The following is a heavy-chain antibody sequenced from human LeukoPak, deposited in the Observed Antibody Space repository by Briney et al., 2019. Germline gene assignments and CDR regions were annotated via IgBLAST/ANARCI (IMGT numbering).Heavy chain of an antibody. D-gene: IGHD2-8*02. Sequence: SETLSLTCAVYGGSFSGYYWSWIRQPPGKGLEWIGEIDHSGGTNYNPSLKSRVTISADRSENQFSLSLTSVTAADTAVYYCARIRCGHTGSMCYNYWGQGTLVSVSS. CDR2: IDHSGGT. CDR3: ARIRCGHTGSMCYNY. J-gene: IGHJ4*02. V-gene: IGHV4-34*01. CDR1: GGSFSGYY.